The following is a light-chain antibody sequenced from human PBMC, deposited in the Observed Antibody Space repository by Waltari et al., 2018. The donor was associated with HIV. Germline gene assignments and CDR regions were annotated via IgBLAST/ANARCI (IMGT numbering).Light chain of an antibody. CDR2: GAS. V-gene: IGKV3-20*01. Sequence: EIVLTQSPGTLSLSPGERATLSCRASQSVSSSYLAWDQQKPGQAPRLLIYGASSMATGIPDRFSGSGSGTDFTLTISRLEPEDFAMYYCQHYATSRTWTFGQGTKVEIK. J-gene: IGKJ1*01. CDR3: QHYATSRTWT. CDR1: QSVSSSY.